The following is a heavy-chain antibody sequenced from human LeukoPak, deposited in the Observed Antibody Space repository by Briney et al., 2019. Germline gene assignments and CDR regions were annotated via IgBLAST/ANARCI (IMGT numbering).Heavy chain of an antibody. V-gene: IGHV3-21*01. CDR2: ISSSSSYI. CDR1: GFTFSSYS. D-gene: IGHD6-19*01. J-gene: IGHJ4*02. CDR3: ARGRIAVAGQEKIGY. Sequence: GGSLRLSCAASGFTFSSYSMNWVRQAPGRGLEWVSSISSSSSYIYYADSVKGRFTISRDNAKNSLYLQMNSLRAEDTAVYYCARGRIAVAGQEKIGYWGQGTLVTVSS.